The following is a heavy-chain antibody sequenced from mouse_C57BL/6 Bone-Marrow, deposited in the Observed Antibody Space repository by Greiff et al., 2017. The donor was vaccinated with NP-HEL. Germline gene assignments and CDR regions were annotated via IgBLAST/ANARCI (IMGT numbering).Heavy chain of an antibody. CDR1: GFTFSDYG. J-gene: IGHJ1*03. CDR3: ARDYYGSSSYFDV. CDR2: ISNLAYSI. D-gene: IGHD1-1*01. V-gene: IGHV5-15*01. Sequence: EVKLVESGGGLVQPGGSLKLSCAASGFTFSDYGMAWVRQAPRKGPEWVAFISNLAYSIYYADTVTGRFTISRENAKNTLYLEMSSLRSEDTAMYYCARDYYGSSSYFDVWGTGTTVTVSS.